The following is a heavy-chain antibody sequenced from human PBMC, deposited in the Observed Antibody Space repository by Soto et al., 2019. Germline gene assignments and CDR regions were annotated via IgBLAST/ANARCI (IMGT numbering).Heavy chain of an antibody. CDR2: IYYSGST. J-gene: IGHJ4*02. CDR3: ARLFRVTTVSQFDY. Sequence: SETLSLTCTVSGGSISSSSYYWGWIRQPPGKGLEWIGSIYYSGSTYYNPSLKSRVTISVDTSKNQFSLKLSSVTATDTAVYYCARLFRVTTVSQFDYWGQGTLVTVSS. CDR1: GGSISSSSYY. D-gene: IGHD4-17*01. V-gene: IGHV4-39*01.